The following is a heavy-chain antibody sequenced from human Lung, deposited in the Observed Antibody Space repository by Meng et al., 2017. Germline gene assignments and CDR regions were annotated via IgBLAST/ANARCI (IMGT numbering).Heavy chain of an antibody. CDR3: VRDEDISAAGKLFGDY. Sequence: ASVQVSCKPSGYTFTAYWLHWVRLPAAQGLEWMGRIDPGSGGTQYPQNFQGRVVMTRDTSISTTYMEMSGLKSDNTTVYYCVRDEDISAAGKLFGDYWGQGTLVTVSS. CDR2: IDPGSGGT. D-gene: IGHD6-13*01. CDR1: GYTFTAYW. V-gene: IGHV1-2*06. J-gene: IGHJ4*02.